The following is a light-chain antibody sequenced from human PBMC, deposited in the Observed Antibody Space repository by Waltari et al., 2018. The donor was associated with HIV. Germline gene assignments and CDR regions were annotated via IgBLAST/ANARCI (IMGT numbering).Light chain of an antibody. Sequence: QAAVTQEPSLTVSPGGTIILTCGSSPGAVTTKHYAYWFPQKPGRAPRTLIYDSTKRHSWTPARFSGFLLGDKAVLTLSGALSEDEAVYYCLLFFGATRVFGGGTMVTV. CDR2: DST. V-gene: IGLV7-46*01. J-gene: IGLJ2*01. CDR3: LLFFGATRV. CDR1: PGAVTTKHY.